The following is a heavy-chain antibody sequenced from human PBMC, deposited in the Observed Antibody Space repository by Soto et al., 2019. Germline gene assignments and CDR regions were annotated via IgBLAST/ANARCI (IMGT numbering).Heavy chain of an antibody. J-gene: IGHJ3*02. CDR1: GGSISSGTYY. V-gene: IGHV4-31*03. CDR2: IYYSGYP. Sequence: QVQLQESGPGLVKPSQTLSLTCTVSGGSISSGTYYWSWIRQHPGKGLEWIGYIYYSGYPHYNPSLKSRVTISVDTSENQFSLEVSSMTAADTAVYYCARSNPDAFDIWGQGTMVTVSS. CDR3: ARSNPDAFDI.